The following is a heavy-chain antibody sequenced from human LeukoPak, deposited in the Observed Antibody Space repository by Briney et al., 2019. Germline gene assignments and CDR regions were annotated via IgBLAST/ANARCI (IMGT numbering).Heavy chain of an antibody. V-gene: IGHV1-2*02. J-gene: IGHJ4*02. Sequence: WASVKVSCKASGYTFSVYHMHWVRQAPGQGLEWMGWINPNSGDTKYAQKFRGRVTMTRDTSISTAYMDLSRLRSDDTALYYCARARKTRNIYGDYVFLFDYWGQGTLVTVSS. CDR3: ARARKTRNIYGDYVFLFDY. CDR1: GYTFSVYH. D-gene: IGHD4-17*01. CDR2: INPNSGDT.